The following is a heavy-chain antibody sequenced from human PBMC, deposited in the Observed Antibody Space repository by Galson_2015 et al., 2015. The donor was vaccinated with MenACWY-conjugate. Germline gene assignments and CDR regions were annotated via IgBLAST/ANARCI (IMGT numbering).Heavy chain of an antibody. CDR1: GFAFFNYW. CDR2: IKADGSFS. CDR3: ARDNNWSFDS. Sequence: LRLSCADSGFAFFNYWMNCVRQHPGEGVEGISCIKADGSFSTYAASVKGRFTISTDNAKNMVYLQMDGLGDKDTAVYFCARDNNWSFDSWGQGTLVTVSS. V-gene: IGHV3-74*01. J-gene: IGHJ4*02. D-gene: IGHD1-1*01.